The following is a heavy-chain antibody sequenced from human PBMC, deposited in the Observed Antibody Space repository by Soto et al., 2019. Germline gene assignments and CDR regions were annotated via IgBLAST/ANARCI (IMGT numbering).Heavy chain of an antibody. CDR3: AKFDPYGPDY. CDR1: GFTFSSYA. V-gene: IGHV3-23*01. Sequence: PGGSLSLSCSASGFTFSSYAMSLVRQAPGKGLEWVSAISGSGGSTYYADSVKGRFTISRDNSKNTLYLQMNSLRAEDTAVYYCAKFDPYGPDYWGQGTLVTVSS. J-gene: IGHJ4*02. D-gene: IGHD3-10*01. CDR2: ISGSGGST.